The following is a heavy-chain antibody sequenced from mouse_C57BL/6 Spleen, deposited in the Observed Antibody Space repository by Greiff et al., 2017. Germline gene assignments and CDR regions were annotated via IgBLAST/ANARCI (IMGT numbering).Heavy chain of an antibody. CDR2: IYPGDGDT. J-gene: IGHJ2*01. CDR1: GYAFSSYW. CDR3: ARFSTVVAPYYFDY. V-gene: IGHV1-80*01. D-gene: IGHD1-1*01. Sequence: VQLQQSGAELVKPGASVKISCKASGYAFSSYWMNWVKQRPGKGLEWIGQIYPGDGDTNYNGKFKGKATLTADKSSSTAYMQLSSLTSEDAAVYFCARFSTVVAPYYFDYWGQGTTLTVSS.